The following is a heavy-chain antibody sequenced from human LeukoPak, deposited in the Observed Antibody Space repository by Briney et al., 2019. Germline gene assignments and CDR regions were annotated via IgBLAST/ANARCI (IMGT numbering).Heavy chain of an antibody. CDR2: INQDGSEK. CDR3: ARGPFVVIAY. CDR1: GFTFSSYW. J-gene: IGHJ4*02. V-gene: IGHV3-7*01. Sequence: PGGSLRVSCVGSGFTFSSYWMSWVRQAPGKGLEWVANINQDGSEKYYVDSVKGRFTISRDNAKNSLYLQMNSLRAEDTAVYYCARGPFVVIAYWGQGPPVTVPS. D-gene: IGHD2-21*01.